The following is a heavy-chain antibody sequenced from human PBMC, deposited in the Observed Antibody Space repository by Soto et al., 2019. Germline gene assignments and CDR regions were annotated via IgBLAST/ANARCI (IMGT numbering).Heavy chain of an antibody. D-gene: IGHD6-19*01. CDR2: ISYDGSNK. CDR3: AKSPNEAGTGYYYYYYYMDF. V-gene: IGHV3-30*18. CDR1: GFTFSSYG. Sequence: QVQLVESGGGVVQPGRSLRLSCAASGFTFSSYGMHWVRQAPGKGLEWVAVISYDGSNKYYADSVKGRFTISRDNSKNTLYLQMNSRRAEDTAVYYCAKSPNEAGTGYYYYYYYMDFWGKGPTVTVSS. J-gene: IGHJ6*03.